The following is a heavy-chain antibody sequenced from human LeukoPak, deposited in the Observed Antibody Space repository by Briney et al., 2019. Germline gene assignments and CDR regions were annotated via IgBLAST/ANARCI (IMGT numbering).Heavy chain of an antibody. CDR3: ARGPHLYSGYHPDS. Sequence: PGGSLRLPCAASGFTFSSYAMTWVRQAPGKGLEWVSTVTGSDDATYYADSVKGRFTISRDYSKNTVHLQISSLRVEDTAIYYCARGPHLYSGYHPDSWGQGTLVSVSS. CDR1: GFTFSSYA. V-gene: IGHV3-23*01. J-gene: IGHJ4*02. CDR2: VTGSDDAT. D-gene: IGHD5-12*01.